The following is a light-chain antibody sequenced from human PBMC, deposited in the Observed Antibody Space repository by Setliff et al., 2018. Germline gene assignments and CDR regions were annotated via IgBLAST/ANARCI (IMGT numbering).Light chain of an antibody. J-gene: IGLJ2*01. CDR2: GNS. V-gene: IGLV1-44*01. CDR3: AVWDDNLNGPV. Sequence: QSVLTQPPSASGAPGQRVTISCSGSRSNVGPNTVDWYQQLPGTAPKLLLFGNSQRPSGVPDRFSGSKSGTTASLVISGLQSEDEADYYCAVWDDNLNGPVFGGGTKVTVL. CDR1: RSNVGPNT.